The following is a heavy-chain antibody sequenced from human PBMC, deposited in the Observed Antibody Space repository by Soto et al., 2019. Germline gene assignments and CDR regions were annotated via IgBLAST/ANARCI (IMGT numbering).Heavy chain of an antibody. V-gene: IGHV1-69*12. D-gene: IGHD4-17*01. CDR3: ARDESDYGDVALSGY. CDR1: GGTFSSYA. Sequence: QVQLVQSGAEVKKPGSSVKVSCKASGGTFSSYAISWVRQAPGQGLEWMGGIIPIFGTANYAQKFQGRVTIAADESTSTAYMELSSLRSEDTAVYYCARDESDYGDVALSGYWGQGTLVTVSS. CDR2: IIPIFGTA. J-gene: IGHJ4*02.